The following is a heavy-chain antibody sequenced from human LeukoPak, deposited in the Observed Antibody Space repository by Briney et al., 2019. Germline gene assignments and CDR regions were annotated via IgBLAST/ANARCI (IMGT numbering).Heavy chain of an antibody. CDR3: ARGDSSGYQPTFDY. V-gene: IGHV4-59*01. Sequence: PSETLSLTCAVYGGSFSGYYWSWIRQPPGKGLEWIGYIYYSGSTNYNPSLKSRVTISVDTSKNQFSLKLSSVTAADTAVYYCARGDSSGYQPTFDYWGQGTLVTVSS. CDR1: GGSFSGYY. J-gene: IGHJ4*02. CDR2: IYYSGST. D-gene: IGHD3-22*01.